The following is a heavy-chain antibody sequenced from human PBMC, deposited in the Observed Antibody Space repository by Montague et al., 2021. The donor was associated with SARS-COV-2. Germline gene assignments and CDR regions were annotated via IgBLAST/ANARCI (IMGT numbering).Heavy chain of an antibody. CDR3: TSGREGNYNVMDV. J-gene: IGHJ6*02. D-gene: IGHD1-1*01. Sequence: CAISGDSVSSNSATWNWVRQSPSRALEWLGRPYYRSKWYNDYAVSVRGRVTINPDTSKNQFSLQLNSVTPEDTAIYYCTSGREGNYNVMDVWGQGTTVTVSS. CDR1: GDSVSSNSAT. V-gene: IGHV6-1*01. CDR2: PYYRSKWYN.